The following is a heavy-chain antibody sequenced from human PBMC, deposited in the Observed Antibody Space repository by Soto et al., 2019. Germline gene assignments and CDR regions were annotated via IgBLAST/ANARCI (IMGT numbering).Heavy chain of an antibody. CDR1: GASVSTGVYY. CDR2: IDNSGST. Sequence: SETLSLTCTVSGASVSTGVYYWTWIRQHPGRGLEWIGYIDNSGSTYYNPSLTGRVDISVDTSKNQFSLNLQSLTAADTAFYYCAGAVSDFDVRRYRTSYFDQWGQGLRVTVSS. D-gene: IGHD3-10*02. V-gene: IGHV4-31*03. J-gene: IGHJ4*02. CDR3: AGAVSDFDVRRYRTSYFDQ.